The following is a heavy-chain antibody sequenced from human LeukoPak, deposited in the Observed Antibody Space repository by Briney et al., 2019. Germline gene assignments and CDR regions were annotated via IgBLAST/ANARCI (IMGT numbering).Heavy chain of an antibody. CDR3: ARLYDYVWGNYRPRAGMGP. Sequence: GSLRLSCAASGFTFSSYAMSWVRQAPGKGLEWIGEIYHNDTTNYNPSLKSRVTISIDKSKNQFSLKVTSVTAADTAVYFCARLYDYVWGNYRPRAGMGPWGQGALVTVSS. J-gene: IGHJ5*02. V-gene: IGHV4-4*01. D-gene: IGHD3-16*02. CDR2: IYHNDTT. CDR1: GFTFSSYAM.